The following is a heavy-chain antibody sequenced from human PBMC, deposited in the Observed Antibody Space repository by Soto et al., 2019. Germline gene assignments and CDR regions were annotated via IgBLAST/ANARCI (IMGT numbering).Heavy chain of an antibody. Sequence: GGSLRLSCAACGFTFSSYGMHWVRQAPGKGLEWVAVISYDGSNKYYADSVKGRFTISRDNSKNTLYLQMNSLRAEDTAVYYCAKNGDYYDSSGYYYPYYFDYWGQGTLVTVSS. J-gene: IGHJ4*02. CDR2: ISYDGSNK. D-gene: IGHD3-22*01. CDR1: GFTFSSYG. CDR3: AKNGDYYDSSGYYYPYYFDY. V-gene: IGHV3-30*18.